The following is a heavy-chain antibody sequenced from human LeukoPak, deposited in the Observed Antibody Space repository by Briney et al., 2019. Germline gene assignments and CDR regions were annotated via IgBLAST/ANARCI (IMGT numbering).Heavy chain of an antibody. CDR3: ARDRPAAAPDY. CDR2: IYYSGST. D-gene: IGHD2-15*01. V-gene: IGHV4-31*03. CDR1: GGSISSGGYY. Sequence: PSETLPLTCTVSGGSISSGGYYWSWIRQHPGKGLEWIGYIYYSGSTYYNPSLKSRVTISVDTSKNQFSLKLSSVTAADTAVYYCARDRPAAAPDYWGQGTLVTVSS. J-gene: IGHJ4*02.